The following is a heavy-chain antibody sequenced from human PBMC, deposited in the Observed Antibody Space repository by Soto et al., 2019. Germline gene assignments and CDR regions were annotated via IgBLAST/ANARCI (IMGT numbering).Heavy chain of an antibody. J-gene: IGHJ4*02. CDR3: ARSYTVTTFFD. CDR1: GYSFTSYS. D-gene: IGHD4-17*01. V-gene: IGHV1-3*01. Sequence: ASLKVSCKASGYSFTSYSIHWVRQAPGQRLEGMGWINAGNGNTKYSQKIQGRVTITRDTSASTAYMELSSLRSEDTAVYYCARSYTVTTFFDWGQGTLVTVSS. CDR2: INAGNGNT.